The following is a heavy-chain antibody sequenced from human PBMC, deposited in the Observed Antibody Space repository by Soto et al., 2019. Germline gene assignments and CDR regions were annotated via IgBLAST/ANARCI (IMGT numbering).Heavy chain of an antibody. V-gene: IGHV4-59*08. CDR1: GGSISSYY. J-gene: IGHJ5*02. Sequence: QVQLQESGPGLVKPSETLSLTCTVSGGSISSYYWSWIRQPPGKGLEWIGYIYYSGSTNYNPSLKSRVTISVDTAKNQFSLKLSSVTAADTAVYYCASGYGDPKKNWFDPWGQGTLVTVSS. D-gene: IGHD4-17*01. CDR3: ASGYGDPKKNWFDP. CDR2: IYYSGST.